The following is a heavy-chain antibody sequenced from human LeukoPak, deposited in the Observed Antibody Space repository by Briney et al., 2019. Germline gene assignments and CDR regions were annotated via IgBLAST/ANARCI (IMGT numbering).Heavy chain of an antibody. CDR2: INVGNGYT. D-gene: IGHD5-18*01. V-gene: IGHV1-3*01. CDR1: GYIFCKYL. CDR3: ARDSSYGPFDY. Sequence: ASVKVSCKASGYIFCKYLIYWLRQAPGQRPEWMGWINVGNGYTKYSQNFQGRVTFTWDTSASTAYMELTSLRSDDTALYYCARDSSYGPFDYWGQGTLLTVSS. J-gene: IGHJ4*02.